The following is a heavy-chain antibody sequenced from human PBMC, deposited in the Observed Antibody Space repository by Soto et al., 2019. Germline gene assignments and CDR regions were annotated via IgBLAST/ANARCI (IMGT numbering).Heavy chain of an antibody. V-gene: IGHV4-34*01. CDR3: ARVLPTYYYDSSGYYFDY. CDR2: INHSGST. J-gene: IGHJ4*02. CDR1: GGSFSGYY. D-gene: IGHD3-22*01. Sequence: SETLSLTCAVYGGSFSGYYWSWIRQPPGKGLEWIGEINHSGSTNYNPSLKSRVTISVDTSKNQFSLKRSSVTAADTAVYYCARVLPTYYYDSSGYYFDYWGQGTLVTVSS.